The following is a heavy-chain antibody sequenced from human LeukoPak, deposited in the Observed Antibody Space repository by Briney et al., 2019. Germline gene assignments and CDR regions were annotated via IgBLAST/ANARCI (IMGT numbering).Heavy chain of an antibody. CDR2: IASGTSTI. CDR3: ARSILGVDY. V-gene: IGHV3-48*02. D-gene: IGHD7-27*01. CDR1: GFPFSSYT. Sequence: GGSLRLSCAASGFPFSSYTMNWVRQAPGEGLEWVSHIASGTSTIYYADSVKGRFTISRDNAGNSLYLQMNSLRDEDTAVYYCARSILGVDYWGQGTLVTVSS. J-gene: IGHJ4*02.